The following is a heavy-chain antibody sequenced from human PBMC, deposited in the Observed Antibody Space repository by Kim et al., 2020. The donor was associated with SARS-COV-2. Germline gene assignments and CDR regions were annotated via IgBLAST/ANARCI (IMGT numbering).Heavy chain of an antibody. CDR3: EASDY. CDR2: ISDSGFRT. Sequence: ISDSGFRTHYADSVKGRFTISRDNSKSTLFLQMNSLRAEDTAVYYCEASDYWGQGSLVTVSS. J-gene: IGHJ4*02. V-gene: IGHV3-23*01.